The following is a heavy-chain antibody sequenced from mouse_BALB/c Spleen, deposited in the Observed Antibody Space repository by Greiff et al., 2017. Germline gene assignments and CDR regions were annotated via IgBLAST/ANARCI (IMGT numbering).Heavy chain of an antibody. CDR3: ARREGYAMDY. V-gene: IGHV14-3*02. J-gene: IGHJ4*01. CDR2: IDPANGNT. Sequence: EVQGVESGAELVKPGASVKLSCTASGFNIKDTYMHWVKQRPEQGLEWIGRIDPANGNTKYDPKFQGKATITADTSSNTAYLQLSSLTSEDTAVYYCARREGYAMDYWGQGTSVTVSS. CDR1: GFNIKDTY.